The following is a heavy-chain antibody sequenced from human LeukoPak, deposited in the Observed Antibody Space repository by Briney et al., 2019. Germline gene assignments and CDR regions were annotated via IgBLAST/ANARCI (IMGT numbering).Heavy chain of an antibody. D-gene: IGHD4-23*01. J-gene: IGHJ4*02. CDR1: GFTFSSCG. CDR3: ASYGGNSFFDY. CDR2: ISYDGSNK. V-gene: IGHV3-30*03. Sequence: PGRSLRLSCAASGFTFSSCGMHWVRQAPGKGLEWVAVISYDGSNKYYADSVKGRFTISRDNSKNTLYLQMNSLRAEDTAVYYCASYGGNSFFDYWGQGTLDTVSS.